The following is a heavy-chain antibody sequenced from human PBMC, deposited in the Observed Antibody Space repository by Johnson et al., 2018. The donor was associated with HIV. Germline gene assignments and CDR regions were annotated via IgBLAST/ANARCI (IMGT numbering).Heavy chain of an antibody. J-gene: IGHJ3*02. Sequence: QVQLVESGGGLVQPGGSLRLSCAASGFTFSSYALSWVRQAPGKGLEWVAVISYDGSVVTYADSLKGRFTISSDNSQNTLFVQMNSLRPEDTAVYFCARDRFGSGRPNAFDIWGQGTMVTVSS. CDR2: ISYDGSVV. V-gene: IGHV3-30-3*01. CDR3: ARDRFGSGRPNAFDI. D-gene: IGHD3-10*01. CDR1: GFTFSSYA.